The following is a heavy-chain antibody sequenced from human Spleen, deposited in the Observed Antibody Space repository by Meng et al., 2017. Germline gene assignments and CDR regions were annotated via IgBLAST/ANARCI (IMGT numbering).Heavy chain of an antibody. D-gene: IGHD2-2*01. Sequence: QVQLVQSGSELRKPGASVKGSCKASGYTITNYAINWLRQAPGQGLEWMGWIDTKTGNPTYAQGFRGRLVFSLDTSVSTTYLEISGLKADDTAVYYCTRDGYLDCSRTNCFDYWGQGTLVTVSS. J-gene: IGHJ4*02. V-gene: IGHV7-4-1*02. CDR2: IDTKTGNP. CDR3: TRDGYLDCSRTNCFDY. CDR1: GYTITNYA.